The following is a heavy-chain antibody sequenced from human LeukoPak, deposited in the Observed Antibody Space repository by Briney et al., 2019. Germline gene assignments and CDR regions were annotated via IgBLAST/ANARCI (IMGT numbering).Heavy chain of an antibody. J-gene: IGHJ3*02. D-gene: IGHD3-16*02. CDR3: ARVNRGDAFDI. Sequence: GGSLRLSCAASGFTFSSYGMHWVRQAPGKGLEWVAVIWYDGRNKFYADSLKGRFTISRDNSKNTLYLQMNSLRAEDTAVYYCARVNRGDAFDIWGQGTLVAVSS. CDR2: IWYDGRNK. CDR1: GFTFSSYG. V-gene: IGHV3-33*01.